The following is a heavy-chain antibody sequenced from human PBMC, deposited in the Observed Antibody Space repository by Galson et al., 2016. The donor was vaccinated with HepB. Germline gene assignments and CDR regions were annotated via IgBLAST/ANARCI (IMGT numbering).Heavy chain of an antibody. J-gene: IGHJ4*02. CDR3: ARDGSIFDY. CDR2: ISYDGSNK. D-gene: IGHD2/OR15-2a*01. V-gene: IGHV3-30*03. CDR1: GFTFGSYG. Sequence: SLRLSCAASGFTFGSYGMHWVRQAPGKGLEWVAVISYDGSNKYYADSVKGRFTISRDNSKNSLYLQMSSLRAEDTAVYFCARDGSIFDYWGQGTLVTVSS.